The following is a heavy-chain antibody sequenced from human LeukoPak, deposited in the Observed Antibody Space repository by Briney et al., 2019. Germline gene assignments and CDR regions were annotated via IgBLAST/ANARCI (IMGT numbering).Heavy chain of an antibody. CDR3: AKGVTYGYYFDY. D-gene: IGHD4-17*01. J-gene: IGHJ4*02. CDR2: ISGSGDST. CDR1: GFTFSSYA. Sequence: PGGSLRLSCVVSGFTFSSYAMSWVRQAPGKGLEWVSAISGSGDSTYYADSVKGRFTISRDTSKNTVHLQMNSLRAVDTAVYYCAKGVTYGYYFDYRGQGTLVTVSS. V-gene: IGHV3-23*01.